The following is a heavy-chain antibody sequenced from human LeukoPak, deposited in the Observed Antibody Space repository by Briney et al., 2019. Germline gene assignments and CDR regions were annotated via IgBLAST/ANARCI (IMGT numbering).Heavy chain of an antibody. D-gene: IGHD2-15*01. CDR1: GYTFTSYG. J-gene: IGHJ5*02. CDR3: ARVQEVVGAAANRFDP. CDR2: ISAYNCYK. V-gene: IGHV1-18*01. Sequence: ASVNVSCQAPGYTFTSYGFNWVRPAPGQGLEWMGWISAYNCYKNYAQKLQGRLTLTTDTPTNTDYLELRSLRSDDTAVYYCARVQEVVGAAANRFDPWGQGTLVTVSS.